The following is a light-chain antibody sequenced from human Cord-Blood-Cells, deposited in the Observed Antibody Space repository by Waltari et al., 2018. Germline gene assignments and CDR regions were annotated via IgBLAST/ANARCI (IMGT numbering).Light chain of an antibody. Sequence: IVLTQSPATLSLYPGSRATLSCRASQSVSSYLAWYQQKPGQAPRLLIYDASNRATGIPARFSGSGSGTDFTLTISSLEPEDFAVYYCQQRSNWPRTFGQGTKVEIK. CDR2: DAS. CDR3: QQRSNWPRT. J-gene: IGKJ1*01. V-gene: IGKV3-11*01. CDR1: QSVSSY.